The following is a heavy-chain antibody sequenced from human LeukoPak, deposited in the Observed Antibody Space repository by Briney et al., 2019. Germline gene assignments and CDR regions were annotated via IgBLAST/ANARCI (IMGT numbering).Heavy chain of an antibody. V-gene: IGHV3-33*01. CDR2: IWYDGSNK. CDR1: GFTFSSYG. Sequence: GRSLRLSCAASGFTFSSYGMHWVRQAPGKGLEWVAVIWYDGSNKYYADSVKGRFTISRDNSKNTLYLQTNSLRAEDTAVYYCARGGYHNYYGSGSYFDWFDPWGQGTLVTVSS. CDR3: ARGGYHNYYGSGSYFDWFDP. J-gene: IGHJ5*02. D-gene: IGHD3-10*01.